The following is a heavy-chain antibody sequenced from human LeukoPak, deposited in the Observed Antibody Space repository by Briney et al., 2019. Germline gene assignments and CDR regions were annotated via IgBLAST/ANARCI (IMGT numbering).Heavy chain of an antibody. CDR2: IYYSGST. D-gene: IGHD6-19*01. V-gene: IGHV4-39*01. CDR1: GGSISSRSYY. CDR3: ARYSSGWYLPVI. J-gene: IGHJ4*02. Sequence: SETLSLPCTVSGGSISSRSYYWGWIRQPPGKGLESIGCIYYSGSTYYTPSLQCRVTITIHTSKNQFSLKLSSVTAADTAVYYCARYSSGWYLPVIWGQGTLVTVSS.